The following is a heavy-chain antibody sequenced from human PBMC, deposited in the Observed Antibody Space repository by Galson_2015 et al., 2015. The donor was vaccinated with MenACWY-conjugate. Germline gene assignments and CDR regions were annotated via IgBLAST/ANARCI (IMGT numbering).Heavy chain of an antibody. CDR1: GLIVSNNY. D-gene: IGHD2-21*02. CDR2: MYNAGNT. J-gene: IGHJ5*02. Sequence: SLRLSCAASGLIVSNNYMNWIRQAPGKGLEWVSVMYNAGNTYYADAVNSRFTISRDIYENTLYLQMNSLSADDTAVYYCAREGDSYNGASRYRAFDIWGQGTLVAVSS. CDR3: AREGDSYNGASRYRAFDI. V-gene: IGHV3-66*01.